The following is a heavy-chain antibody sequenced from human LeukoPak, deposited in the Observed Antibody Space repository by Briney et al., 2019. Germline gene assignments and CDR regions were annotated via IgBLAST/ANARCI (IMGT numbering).Heavy chain of an antibody. CDR1: GGSINSYY. J-gene: IGHJ5*02. Sequence: AETLSLTCTVSGGSINSYYWSWIRQPPGKGLEWIGNIYNSGNTNYNPSLKSRVTISVDTSKNQFSLKLNSVTAADTAVYYCARESGSYLWRSWLNPWGQGTLVTVSS. V-gene: IGHV4-59*01. D-gene: IGHD3-16*01. CDR3: ARESGSYLWRSWLNP. CDR2: IYNSGNT.